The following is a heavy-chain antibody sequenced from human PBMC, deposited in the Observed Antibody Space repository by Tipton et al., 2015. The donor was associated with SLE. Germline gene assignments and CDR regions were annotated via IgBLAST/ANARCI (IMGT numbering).Heavy chain of an antibody. CDR2: INHSGST. V-gene: IGHV4-34*01. CDR3: ARGSIAAPHWYFDL. Sequence: TLSLTCAVYGGSFSGYYWSWIRQPPGKGLEWIGEINHSGSTNYNPSLKSRVTISVDTSKNQFSLKLSSVTAADTAVYYCARGSIAAPHWYFDLWGRGTLVTVSS. D-gene: IGHD6-6*01. CDR1: GGSFSGYY. J-gene: IGHJ2*01.